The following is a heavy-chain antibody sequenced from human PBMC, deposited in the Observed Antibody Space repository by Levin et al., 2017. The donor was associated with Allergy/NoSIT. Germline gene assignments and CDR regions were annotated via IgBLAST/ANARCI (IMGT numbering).Heavy chain of an antibody. V-gene: IGHV3-11*03. CDR2: ISSSSSYT. Sequence: PGGSLRLSCAASGFTFSDYYMSWIRQAPGKGLEWVSYISSSSSYTNYADSVKGRFTISRDNPKSSLFLQMNSLRAEDTAVYYCARSLSPGRSKETFDYWGQGTLVTVSS. CDR3: ARSLSPGRSKETFDY. CDR1: GFTFSDYY. J-gene: IGHJ4*02. D-gene: IGHD5-24*01.